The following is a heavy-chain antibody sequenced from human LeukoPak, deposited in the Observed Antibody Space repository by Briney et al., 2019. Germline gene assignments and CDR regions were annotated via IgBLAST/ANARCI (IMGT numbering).Heavy chain of an antibody. V-gene: IGHV4-59*11. J-gene: IGHJ5*02. CDR2: IYYSGST. Sequence: PSETLSLTCTVSGGSISSHYWSWIRQPPGKGLEWIGYIYYSGSTNYNPSLKSRVTISVDTSKNQISLKLSSVTAADTSVYYCARGRGTIFGVVTPFDPWGQGTLVTVSS. D-gene: IGHD3-3*01. CDR1: GGSISSHY. CDR3: ARGRGTIFGVVTPFDP.